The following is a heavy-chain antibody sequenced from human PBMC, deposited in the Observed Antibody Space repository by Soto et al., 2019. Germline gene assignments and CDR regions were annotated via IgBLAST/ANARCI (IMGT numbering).Heavy chain of an antibody. V-gene: IGHV1-46*03. Sequence: GASVKVSCKASGYTFTSYYIHWVRQAPGQGLERMGIINPGGGSTTYAQKIQGRVTMTRDTSTSTVYMELSSLRSEDTAVYYCTRAPSYGAFDIWGQGTMVTVS. CDR2: INPGGGST. J-gene: IGHJ3*02. CDR3: TRAPSYGAFDI. CDR1: GYTFTSYY. D-gene: IGHD4-17*01.